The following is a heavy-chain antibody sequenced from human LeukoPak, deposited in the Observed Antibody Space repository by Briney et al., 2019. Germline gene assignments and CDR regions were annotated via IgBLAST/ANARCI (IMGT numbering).Heavy chain of an antibody. J-gene: IGHJ4*02. CDR2: ISNSGYSI. V-gene: IGHV3-11*01. D-gene: IGHD3-3*01. CDR1: GFTFSDYY. Sequence: GGSLRLSCAASGFTFSDYYMSWVRQAPGKGLDWLSYISNSGYSIYYADSVKDRFTMSRDNDQRSVYLQLNSLRAEDTAVYYCARSRALRFFDFWGQGSLVTVSS. CDR3: ARSRALRFFDF.